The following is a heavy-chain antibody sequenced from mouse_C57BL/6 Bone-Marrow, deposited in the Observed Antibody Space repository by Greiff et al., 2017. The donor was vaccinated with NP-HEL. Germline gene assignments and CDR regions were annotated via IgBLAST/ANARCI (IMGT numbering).Heavy chain of an antibody. CDR2: IWTGGGT. CDR3: ARNYEYRIWFAY. CDR1: GFSLTSYA. V-gene: IGHV2-9-1*01. Sequence: VKVVESGPGLVATSQSLSITCTVSGFSLTSYAISWVRQPPGKGLEWLGVIWTGGGTNYNSALKSRLSISKDNSKSQVFLKMNSLQTDDTARYYCARNYEYRIWFAYWGQGTLVTVSA. J-gene: IGHJ3*01. D-gene: IGHD2-4*01.